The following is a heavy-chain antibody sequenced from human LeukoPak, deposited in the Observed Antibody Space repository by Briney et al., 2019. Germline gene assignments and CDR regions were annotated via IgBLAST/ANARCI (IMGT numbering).Heavy chain of an antibody. CDR2: IIPIFGTA. D-gene: IGHD3-22*01. Sequence: SVKVSCKVSGYTLTELSMHWVRQAPGQGLEWMGRIIPIFGTANYAQKFQGRVTITTDESTSTAYMELSSLRSEDTAVYYCARAYRPGYYDSSGYYGYWGQGTLVTVSS. V-gene: IGHV1-69*05. J-gene: IGHJ4*02. CDR3: ARAYRPGYYDSSGYYGY. CDR1: GYTLTELS.